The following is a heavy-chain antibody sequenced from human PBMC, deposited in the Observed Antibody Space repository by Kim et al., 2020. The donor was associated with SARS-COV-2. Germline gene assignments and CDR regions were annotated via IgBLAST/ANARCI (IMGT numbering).Heavy chain of an antibody. J-gene: IGHJ5*02. CDR2: IRSKAYGGTT. CDR3: TRSHRFGELYNWFDP. CDR1: GFTFGDYA. D-gene: IGHD3-10*01. V-gene: IGHV3-49*03. Sequence: GGSLRLSCTASGFTFGDYAMSWFRQAPGKGLEWVGFIRSKAYGGTTEYAASVKGRFTISRDDSKSIAYLQMNSLKTEDTAVYYCTRSHRFGELYNWFDPWGQGTLVTVSS.